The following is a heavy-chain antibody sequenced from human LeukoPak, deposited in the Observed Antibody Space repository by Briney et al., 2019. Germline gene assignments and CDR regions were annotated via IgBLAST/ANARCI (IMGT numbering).Heavy chain of an antibody. V-gene: IGHV1-2*02. CDR3: ARDPSSRQLVQGAPNWFDP. CDR2: LHPRSGET. J-gene: IGHJ5*02. CDR1: GYSFTAFY. Sequence: ASVKVSCKASGYSFTAFYIHWVRQAPGQGLEWMGWLHPRSGETNYAYKFRGRVTMTRDTSISTTYMDLGSLGSDDTAVYYCARDPSSRQLVQGAPNWFDPWGQGTLVTVSS. D-gene: IGHD6-13*01.